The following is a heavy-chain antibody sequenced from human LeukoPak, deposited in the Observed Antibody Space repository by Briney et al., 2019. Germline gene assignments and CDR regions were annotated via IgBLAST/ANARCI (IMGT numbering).Heavy chain of an antibody. Sequence: SETLSLTCTVSGGSISSYYWSWIRQPPGKGLEWIGYIYYSGSTNYNPSLKSRVTISVDTSKNQFSLKLGSVTAADTAVYYCARRRAEVLDYWGQGTLVTVSS. D-gene: IGHD1-1*01. J-gene: IGHJ4*02. V-gene: IGHV4-59*08. CDR3: ARRRAEVLDY. CDR1: GGSISSYY. CDR2: IYYSGST.